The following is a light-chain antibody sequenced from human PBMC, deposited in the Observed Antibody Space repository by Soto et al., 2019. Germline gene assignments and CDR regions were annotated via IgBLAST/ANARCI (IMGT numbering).Light chain of an antibody. Sequence: QYVLTQPASVSGSAGQSITISCSGTMRDVGAYNLVSWYQQHPGTAPKLIIYEVRNRPSGISSRFSGSGSGNTASLTISGLPPEAEGDYCCKVYTARSTLVFGGGTKVTVL. V-gene: IGLV2-14*01. CDR1: MRDVGAYNL. CDR2: EVR. CDR3: KVYTARSTLV. J-gene: IGLJ3*02.